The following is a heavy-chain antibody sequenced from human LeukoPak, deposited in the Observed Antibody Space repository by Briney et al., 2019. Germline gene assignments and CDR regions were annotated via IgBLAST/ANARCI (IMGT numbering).Heavy chain of an antibody. CDR3: AKVFTYDILTGSIDY. V-gene: IGHV3-23*01. CDR2: ISGSGGST. J-gene: IGHJ4*02. CDR1: GFTFSSYA. Sequence: GGSLRLSCAASGFTFSSYAMSWVRQAPGKGLEWVSAISGSGGSTYYADSVKGRFTISRDNSKNTLYLQMNSLRAEDTAVYYCAKVFTYDILTGSIDYWGRGTLVTVSS. D-gene: IGHD3-9*01.